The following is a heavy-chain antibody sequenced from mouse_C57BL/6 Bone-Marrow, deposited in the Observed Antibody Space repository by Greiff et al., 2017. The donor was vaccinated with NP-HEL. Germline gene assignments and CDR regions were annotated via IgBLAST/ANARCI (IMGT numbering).Heavy chain of an antibody. V-gene: IGHV1-50*01. D-gene: IGHD1-1*01. CDR1: GYTFTSYW. CDR2: IDPSDSYT. Sequence: QVQLQQSGAELVKPGASVKLSCKASGYTFTSYWMQWVKQRPGQGLEWIGEIDPSDSYTNYNQKFKGKATLTVDTSSSTAYMQLSSLTSEDSAVYYCARVLYGSSLSFDYWGQGTTLTVSS. J-gene: IGHJ2*01. CDR3: ARVLYGSSLSFDY.